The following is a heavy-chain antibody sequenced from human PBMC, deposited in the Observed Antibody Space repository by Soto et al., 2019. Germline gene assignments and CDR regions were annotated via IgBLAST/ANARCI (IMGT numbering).Heavy chain of an antibody. CDR2: IIPIFGTA. CDR3: ARGTALRELGNFDY. V-gene: IGHV1-69*13. Sequence: GASVKVSCKASGGTFSSYAISWVRQAPGQGLEWMGGIIPIFGTANYAQKFQGRVTITADESTSTAYMELSSLRSEDTAVHYCARGTALRELGNFDYWGQGTLVTVSS. J-gene: IGHJ4*02. D-gene: IGHD1-26*01. CDR1: GGTFSSYA.